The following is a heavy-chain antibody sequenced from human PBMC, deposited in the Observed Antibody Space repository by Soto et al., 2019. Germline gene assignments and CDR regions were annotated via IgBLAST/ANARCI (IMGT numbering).Heavy chain of an antibody. CDR3: ARDRIDSSGYYGGYYYYGMDV. Sequence: QVQLVQSGAEVKKPGASVKVSCKASGYTFTSYGISWVRQAPGQGLEWMGWISAYNGNTNYAQKLQGRVTMTTDTSTSTAYMELRSLRSDDTAVYYCARDRIDSSGYYGGYYYYGMDVWGQGTTATVSS. D-gene: IGHD3-22*01. J-gene: IGHJ6*02. CDR1: GYTFTSYG. V-gene: IGHV1-18*01. CDR2: ISAYNGNT.